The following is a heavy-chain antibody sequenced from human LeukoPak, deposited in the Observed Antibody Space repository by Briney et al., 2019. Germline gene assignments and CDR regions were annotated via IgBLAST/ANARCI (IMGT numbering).Heavy chain of an antibody. D-gene: IGHD3-16*01. CDR3: ARGGGLDV. Sequence: AGGSLRLSCAASGFTFGTYWMNWVRRAPGKGLEWVANINQDGSEKYYVDSVKGRFTISRDNAKNSLYLQMSNLRAEDTAVYFCARGGGLDVWGQGATVTVSS. CDR2: INQDGSEK. CDR1: GFTFGTYW. V-gene: IGHV3-7*03. J-gene: IGHJ6*02.